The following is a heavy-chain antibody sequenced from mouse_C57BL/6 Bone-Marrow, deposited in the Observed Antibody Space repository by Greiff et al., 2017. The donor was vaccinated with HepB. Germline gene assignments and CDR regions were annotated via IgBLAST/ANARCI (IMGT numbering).Heavy chain of an antibody. CDR1: GFNIKDYY. Sequence: EVQLQQSGAELVRPGASVKFSCTASGFNIKDYYMHWVKQRPEQGLEWIGRIDPEDGDTEYAPKFQGKATMTADTSSNTAYLQLSSLTSEDTAVYYCTTWILRYPYYFDYWGQGTTLTVSS. D-gene: IGHD1-1*01. CDR3: TTWILRYPYYFDY. J-gene: IGHJ2*01. CDR2: IDPEDGDT. V-gene: IGHV14-1*01.